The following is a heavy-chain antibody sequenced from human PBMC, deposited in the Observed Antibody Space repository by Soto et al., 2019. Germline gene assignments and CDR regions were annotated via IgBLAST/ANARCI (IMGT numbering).Heavy chain of an antibody. CDR1: GFTFSDHY. Sequence: GGSLGLSCAASGFTFSDHYMDWVRQAPGKGLEWVGRIRNKANRYTTEYAASVKGRFTISRDDSRNSLYLQMNSLQTEDTAVYYCTRADPPAPGTLDYWGQGALVTVSS. V-gene: IGHV3-72*01. D-gene: IGHD6-13*01. CDR3: TRADPPAPGTLDY. J-gene: IGHJ4*01. CDR2: IRNKANRYTT.